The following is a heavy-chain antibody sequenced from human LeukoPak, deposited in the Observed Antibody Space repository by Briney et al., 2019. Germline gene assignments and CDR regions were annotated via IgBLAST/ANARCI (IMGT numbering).Heavy chain of an antibody. D-gene: IGHD5-12*01. V-gene: IGHV1-18*04. CDR3: ARWDRVDIAATNDDY. Sequence: APVKVSCKASGYTFTTYTISWVRQAPGQGLEWMGWISVYNGNTNTALKFQGRVTMTADRSTSTAYMELRSLTSDDTAVYYCARWDRVDIAATNDDYWGQGTLVTVSS. J-gene: IGHJ4*02. CDR2: ISVYNGNT. CDR1: GYTFTTYT.